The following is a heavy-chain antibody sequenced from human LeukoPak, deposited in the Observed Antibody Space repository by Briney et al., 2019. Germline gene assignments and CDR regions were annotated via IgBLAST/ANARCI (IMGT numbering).Heavy chain of an antibody. J-gene: IGHJ4*02. D-gene: IGHD3-10*01. CDR2: INPNSGGT. Sequence: ASVKVSCKASGYTFTAYYMHWVRQAPGQGLEWMGWINPNSGGTNYAQKFQGRVTMTRDTSISTAYMELSRLRSDDTAVYYCARVPTYGSGSPPLDYWGQGTLVTVSS. CDR1: GYTFTAYY. CDR3: ARVPTYGSGSPPLDY. V-gene: IGHV1-2*02.